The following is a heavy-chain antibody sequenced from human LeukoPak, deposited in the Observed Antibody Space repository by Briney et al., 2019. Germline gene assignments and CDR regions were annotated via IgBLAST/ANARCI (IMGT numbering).Heavy chain of an antibody. CDR2: IYHSGST. D-gene: IGHD3-10*01. J-gene: IGHJ5*02. CDR3: ARSRSVVRGGPRWFDP. CDR1: GGSISSSNW. Sequence: SGTLSLTCAVSGGSISSSNWWSWVRQPPGKGLEWIGEIYHSGSTNYNPSLKSRVTISVDKSKNQFSLKLSSVTAADTAVYYCARSRSVVRGGPRWFDPWGQGALVTVSS. V-gene: IGHV4-4*02.